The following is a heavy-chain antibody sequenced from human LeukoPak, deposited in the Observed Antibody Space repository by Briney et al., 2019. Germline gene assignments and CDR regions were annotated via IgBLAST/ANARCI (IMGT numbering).Heavy chain of an antibody. CDR3: AKGASSPAELPYFDY. CDR2: NSGSGGST. V-gene: IGHV3-23*01. J-gene: IGHJ4*02. Sequence: PGGSLRLSCAASGFTFSSYAMSWVRQDPGKGLEWVSANSGSGGSTYYADSVKGQFTVSIDNSKNTLYLQMNSLRAEDTAVYYCAKGASSPAELPYFDYWGQGTLVTVSS. CDR1: GFTFSSYA. D-gene: IGHD1-26*01.